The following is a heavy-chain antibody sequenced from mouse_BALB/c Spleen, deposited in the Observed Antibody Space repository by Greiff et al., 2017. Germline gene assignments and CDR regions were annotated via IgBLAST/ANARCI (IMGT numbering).Heavy chain of an antibody. Sequence: LVESGPELVKPGASVKMSCKASGYTFTSYVMHWVKQKPGQGLEWIGYINPYNDGTKYNEKFKGKATLTSDKSSSTAYMELSSLTSEDSAVYYCARSYDGYYAWFAYWGQGTLVTVSA. J-gene: IGHJ3*01. CDR3: ARSYDGYYAWFAY. V-gene: IGHV1-14*01. CDR1: GYTFTSYV. CDR2: INPYNDGT. D-gene: IGHD2-3*01.